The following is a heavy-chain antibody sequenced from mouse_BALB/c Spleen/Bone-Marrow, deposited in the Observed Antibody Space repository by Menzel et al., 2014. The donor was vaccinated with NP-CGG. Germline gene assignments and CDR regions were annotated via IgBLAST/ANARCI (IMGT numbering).Heavy chain of an antibody. CDR1: GFTFSNYG. D-gene: IGHD2-4*01. Sequence: EVQLVESGGGLVQPGGSLKLSCAASGFTFSNYGMSWVRQTPDKRLEMIATVNVNGDRTYHPDSVKGRFTISRDNAKNTLSLQMSSLKSEDTAMYYCARGYDYSSWFAYWGQGTLATVSA. CDR3: ARGYDYSSWFAY. V-gene: IGHV5-6-3*01. CDR2: VNVNGDRT. J-gene: IGHJ3*01.